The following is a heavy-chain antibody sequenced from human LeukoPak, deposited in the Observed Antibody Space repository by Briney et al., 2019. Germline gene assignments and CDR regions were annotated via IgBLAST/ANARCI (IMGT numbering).Heavy chain of an antibody. CDR1: GFTFSNYA. CDR3: AKSVVVITFRFDD. Sequence: PGGSLRLSCAASGFTFSNYAVSWVRQAPGKGLEWVSAINGGGSNTYYADPVKGRFTISRDNSKNMLYLQMNSLRADDTAIYYCAKSVVVITFRFDDWGQGALVTVSS. V-gene: IGHV3-23*01. D-gene: IGHD2-15*01. J-gene: IGHJ4*02. CDR2: INGGGSNT.